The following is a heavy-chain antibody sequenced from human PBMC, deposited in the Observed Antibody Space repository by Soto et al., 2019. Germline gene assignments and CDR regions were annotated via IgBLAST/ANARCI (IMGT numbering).Heavy chain of an antibody. CDR1: GYTFTSYG. J-gene: IGHJ6*03. Sequence: ASVKVSCKASGYTFTSYGISWVRQAPGQGLEWMGWINPNSGNTKYSQKFQGRVTITRDTSTSTAYMELSSLRSEDTAVYYCARGSFYDILTGPYYYYYYMDVWGKGTTVTVSS. V-gene: IGHV1-18*01. CDR3: ARGSFYDILTGPYYYYYYMDV. CDR2: INPNSGNT. D-gene: IGHD3-9*01.